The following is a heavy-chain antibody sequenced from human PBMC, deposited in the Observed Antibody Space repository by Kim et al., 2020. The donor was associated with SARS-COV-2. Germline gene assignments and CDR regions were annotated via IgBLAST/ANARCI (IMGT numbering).Heavy chain of an antibody. CDR3: ARDSRVVGSDAFDI. V-gene: IGHV3-66*02. D-gene: IGHD1-26*01. CDR2: IYSGGST. J-gene: IGHJ3*02. Sequence: GGSLRLSCAASGFTVSSNYMSWVRQAPGKGLEWVSVIYSGGSTYYADSVKGRFTISRDNSKNTLYLQMNSLRAEDTAVYYCARDSRVVGSDAFDIWGQGTMVTVSS. CDR1: GFTVSSNY.